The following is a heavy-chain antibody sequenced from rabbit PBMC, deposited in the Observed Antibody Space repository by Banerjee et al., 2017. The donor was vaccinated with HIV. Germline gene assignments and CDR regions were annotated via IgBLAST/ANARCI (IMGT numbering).Heavy chain of an antibody. CDR2: IDPVFGST. CDR3: ARDPYASAAFNL. D-gene: IGHD6-1*01. V-gene: IGHV1S7*01. CDR1: GFDFSSYY. J-gene: IGHJ4*01. Sequence: QLKESGGGLVQPGGSLKLSCKASGFDFSSYYMSWVRQAPGKGLEWIGYIDPVFGSTYYASWVNGRSTISSHNAQNTLYLQLNSLTAADTATYFCARDPYASAAFNLWGPGTLVTVS.